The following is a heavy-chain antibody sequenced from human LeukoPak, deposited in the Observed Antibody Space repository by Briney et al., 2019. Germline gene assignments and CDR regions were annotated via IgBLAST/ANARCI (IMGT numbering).Heavy chain of an antibody. V-gene: IGHV3-21*01. J-gene: IGHJ3*02. CDR3: ARERTTVLQAYDAFDI. D-gene: IGHD4-17*01. CDR2: ISSRSSYI. Sequence: PGGSLRLSCAASGFTFSSYSMNWVRQAPGKGLEWVSSISSRSSYIYYADSVKGRFTISRDNAKNSLYLQMNSLRAEDTAVYYCARERTTVLQAYDAFDIWGQGTMVTVSS. CDR1: GFTFSSYS.